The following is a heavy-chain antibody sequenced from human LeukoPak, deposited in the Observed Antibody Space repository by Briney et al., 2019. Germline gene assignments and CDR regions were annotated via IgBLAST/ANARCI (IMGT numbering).Heavy chain of an antibody. D-gene: IGHD5/OR15-5a*01. J-gene: IGHJ4*02. CDR1: GSSFASSR. CDR3: ATQVDFPSRRTYNSVNKGFHS. Sequence: GESLKISCQASGSSFASSRIAWVRQMHGHTLPCMSIIHLPDSDTRYNPSFQGQVTISADRSINTAYLQWSRLKTSDTAMYFCATQVDFPSRRTYNSVNKGFHSWGQGTQVTVTS. CDR2: IHLPDSDT. V-gene: IGHV5-51*01.